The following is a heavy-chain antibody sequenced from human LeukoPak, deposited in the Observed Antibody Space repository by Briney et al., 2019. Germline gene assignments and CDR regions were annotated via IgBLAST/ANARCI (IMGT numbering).Heavy chain of an antibody. D-gene: IGHD5-24*01. Sequence: GASVKVSCKASGYTFTRYGFSWVRQAPGRGLEWMGWISAYNGDTNYAQKLQGRVTMTTDTSTSTAYMELRSLTSDDTAVYYCARDSVAMSTIRDFGYWGQGTLVTVSS. CDR3: ARDSVAMSTIRDFGY. CDR1: GYTFTRYG. V-gene: IGHV1-18*01. CDR2: ISAYNGDT. J-gene: IGHJ4*02.